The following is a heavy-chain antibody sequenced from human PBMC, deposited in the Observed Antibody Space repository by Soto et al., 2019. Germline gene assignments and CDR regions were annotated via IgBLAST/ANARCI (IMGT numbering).Heavy chain of an antibody. CDR2: ISYDGSNK. CDR1: GFTFSSYT. D-gene: IGHD3-3*01. V-gene: IGHV3-30-3*01. J-gene: IGHJ3*01. CDR3: ARGPYDFWSGYIADAFDV. Sequence: QVQLVESGGSVVQRGRSLRLSCAASGFTFSSYTLHWVRQAPGKGLEWVALISYDGSNKYYADSVKGRFTISRDNSKNTLYLQMNSLRPEDTALFYCARGPYDFWSGYIADAFDVLGQGTMVTVSS.